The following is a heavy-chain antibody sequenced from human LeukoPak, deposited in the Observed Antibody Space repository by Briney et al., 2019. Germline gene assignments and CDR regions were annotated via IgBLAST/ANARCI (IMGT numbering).Heavy chain of an antibody. CDR1: GGTFSSYA. V-gene: IGHV1-69*13. D-gene: IGHD3-22*01. CDR2: IIPIFGTA. J-gene: IGHJ4*02. CDR3: ARVTYYYDSSGYDPKYYFDY. Sequence: SVKVSCKASGGTFSSYAISWVRQAPGQGLEWMGGIIPIFGTANYAQKFQSRVTITADESTSTAYMELSSLRSEDTAVYYCARVTYYYDSSGYDPKYYFDYWGQGTLVTVSS.